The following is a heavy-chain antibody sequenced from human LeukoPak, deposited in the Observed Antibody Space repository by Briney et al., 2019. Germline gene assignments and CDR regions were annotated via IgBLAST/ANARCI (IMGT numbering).Heavy chain of an antibody. V-gene: IGHV4-59*06. J-gene: IGHJ3*02. Sequence: SETLSLTCTVSGGSISSYYWSWIRQHPGKGLEWIGYIYYSGSTYYNPSLKSRVTISVDTSKNQFSLKLSSVTAADTAVYYCARERGSSSVAFDIWGQGTMVTVSS. CDR1: GGSISSYY. CDR2: IYYSGST. D-gene: IGHD6-6*01. CDR3: ARERGSSSVAFDI.